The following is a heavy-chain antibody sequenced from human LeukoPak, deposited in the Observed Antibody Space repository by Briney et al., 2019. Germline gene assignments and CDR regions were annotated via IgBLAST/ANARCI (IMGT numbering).Heavy chain of an antibody. CDR3: ASLYDSSGYRY. CDR2: INHSGST. V-gene: IGHV4-34*01. D-gene: IGHD3-22*01. CDR1: GGSFSGYY. J-gene: IGHJ4*02. Sequence: SETLSLTCAVYGGSFSGYYWSWIRQPPGKGLEWIGEINHSGSTNYNPSLKSRVTISVDTSKNQFSLKLSSVTAADTAVYYYASLYDSSGYRYWGQGTLVTVSS.